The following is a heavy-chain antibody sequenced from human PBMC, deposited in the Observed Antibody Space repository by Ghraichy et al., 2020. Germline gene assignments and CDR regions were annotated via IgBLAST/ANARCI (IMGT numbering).Heavy chain of an antibody. CDR1: GFTFSSYT. V-gene: IGHV3-21*04. Sequence: GGSLRLSCAASGFTFSSYTMNWVRQAPGKGLEWVSSISHSSSYIYYADSVKGRLTISRDNAKNSLYLQMNSLRAEDTAVYYCARGDYYDSSGYHSEYFQHWCQGTLVTVSS. J-gene: IGHJ1*01. CDR2: ISHSSSYI. CDR3: ARGDYYDSSGYHSEYFQH. D-gene: IGHD3-22*01.